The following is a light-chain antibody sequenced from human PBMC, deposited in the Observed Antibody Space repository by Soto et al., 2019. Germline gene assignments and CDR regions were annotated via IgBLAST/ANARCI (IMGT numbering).Light chain of an antibody. J-gene: IGKJ2*01. V-gene: IGKV1-5*03. CDR3: QQYSTYPYI. CDR2: KAS. Sequence: DIQMTQSPSTLSASVGDRVTITCRASQSISSWVAWYQQKPGKGPKLLIYKASHLESGVPSRFSGGGIGTEFSLSISSLQPDDFATYYCQQYSTYPYIFGQGTKVEIK. CDR1: QSISSW.